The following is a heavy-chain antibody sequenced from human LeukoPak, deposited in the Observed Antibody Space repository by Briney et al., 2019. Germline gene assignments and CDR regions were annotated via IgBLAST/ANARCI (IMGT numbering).Heavy chain of an antibody. CDR2: INPSGIST. Sequence: GASVKVSCKSSGHIFTNHYMHWVRQAPGQGLEWMGLINPSGISTLYAEKFRGRIIMTRDMSTATDYMELSSLRSEDTAVYYCARGWDYYDSSGYLDYWGQGTLVTVSS. CDR3: ARGWDYYDSSGYLDY. D-gene: IGHD3-22*01. V-gene: IGHV1-46*01. CDR1: GHIFTNHY. J-gene: IGHJ4*02.